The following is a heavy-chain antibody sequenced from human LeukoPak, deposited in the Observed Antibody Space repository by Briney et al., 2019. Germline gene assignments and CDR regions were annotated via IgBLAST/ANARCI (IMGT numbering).Heavy chain of an antibody. CDR1: GGSISSSSCY. V-gene: IGHV4-39*07. CDR3: ATRGGCSSTSCYNWFDP. CDR2: IYYSGST. J-gene: IGHJ5*02. D-gene: IGHD2-2*01. Sequence: SETLSLTCTVSGGSISSSSCYWGWIRQPPGKGLEWIGSIYYSGSTYYNPSLKSRVTISVDTSKNQFSLKLSSVTAADTAVYYCATRGGCSSTSCYNWFDPWGQGTLVTVSS.